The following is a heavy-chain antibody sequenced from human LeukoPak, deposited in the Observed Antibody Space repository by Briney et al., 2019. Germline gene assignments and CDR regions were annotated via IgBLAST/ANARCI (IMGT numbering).Heavy chain of an antibody. CDR1: GFTFSSYA. Sequence: GGSLRLSCAASGFTFSSYAMHWVRQAPGKGLEWVAVISYDGSNKYYADSVKGRFTISRDNSKNTLYLQMNSLRAEDTAVYYCARDRGVVVPAAIYHYYGMDVWGQGTTVTVSS. J-gene: IGHJ6*02. D-gene: IGHD2-2*01. CDR3: ARDRGVVVPAAIYHYYGMDV. CDR2: ISYDGSNK. V-gene: IGHV3-30-3*01.